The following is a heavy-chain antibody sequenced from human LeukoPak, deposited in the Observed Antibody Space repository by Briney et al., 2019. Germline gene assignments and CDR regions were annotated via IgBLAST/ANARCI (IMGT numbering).Heavy chain of an antibody. CDR1: GASFSGYY. CDR3: ARRVYNWFDP. Sequence: SETLSLTCAVYGASFSGYYWSWIRQPPGKGMEWIGEINHSGSTNYNPSLKSRVTISVDTSKNQFSLKLSSVTAADTAVYYCARRVYNWFDPWGQGTLVTVSS. D-gene: IGHD2-8*01. J-gene: IGHJ5*02. CDR2: INHSGST. V-gene: IGHV4-34*01.